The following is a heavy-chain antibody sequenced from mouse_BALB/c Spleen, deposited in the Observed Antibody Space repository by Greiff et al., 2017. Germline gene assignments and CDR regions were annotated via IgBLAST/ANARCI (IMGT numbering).Heavy chain of an antibody. CDR1: GFSLTSYG. V-gene: IGHV2-2*02. CDR3: AREYYGSRFLFAY. CDR2: IWSGGST. J-gene: IGHJ3*01. D-gene: IGHD1-1*01. Sequence: QVQLKESGPGLVQPSQSLSITCTVSGFSLTSYGVHWVRQSPGKGLEWLGVIWSGGSTDYNAAFISRLSISKDNSKSQVFFKMNSLQANDTAIYYCAREYYGSRFLFAYWGQGTLVTVSA.